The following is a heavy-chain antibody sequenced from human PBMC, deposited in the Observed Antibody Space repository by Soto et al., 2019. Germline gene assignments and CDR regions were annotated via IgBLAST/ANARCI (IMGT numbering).Heavy chain of an antibody. V-gene: IGHV1-3*05. Sequence: QVQLVQSGAEEKKPGASVKVSCKASGYTFTSYAMHWVRQAPGQRLECMGWINAVNWNTKYSHKFKGRVTITRDTSASTAYMELGSRRSEDTDVYYCASAYCSGASSNYYSGMDVWGRGTTVTVSS. CDR3: ASAYCSGASSNYYSGMDV. CDR2: INAVNWNT. CDR1: GYTFTSYA. D-gene: IGHD2-15*01. J-gene: IGHJ6*02.